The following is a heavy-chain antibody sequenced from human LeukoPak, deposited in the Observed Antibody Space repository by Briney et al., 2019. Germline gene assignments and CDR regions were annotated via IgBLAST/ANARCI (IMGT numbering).Heavy chain of an antibody. CDR2: IYSGGST. CDR3: ARDRLYSSSSEDY. J-gene: IGHJ4*02. D-gene: IGHD6-6*01. CDR1: GFTVSSTY. Sequence: GGSLRLSCAASGFTVSSTYMSWVRQAPGKGLEWVSVIYSGGSTYYADSVKGRFTISGDNSKNTLYLQMNSLRAEDTAVYYCARDRLYSSSSEDYWGQGTLVTVSS. V-gene: IGHV3-53*01.